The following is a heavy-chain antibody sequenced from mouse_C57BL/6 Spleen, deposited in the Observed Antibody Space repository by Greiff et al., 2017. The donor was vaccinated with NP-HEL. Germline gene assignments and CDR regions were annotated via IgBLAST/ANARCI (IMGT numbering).Heavy chain of an antibody. CDR1: GYTFTDYY. Sequence: EVQLQQSGPELVKPGASVKISCKASGYTFTDYYMNWVKQSHGKSLEWIGDINPNNGGTSYNQKFKGKATLTVDKSSSTAYMELRSLTSEDSAVYYCARGDYYGSFHVRDFLFDWGQGTLVTVSA. J-gene: IGHJ3*01. CDR2: INPNNGGT. CDR3: ARGDYYGSFHVRDFLFD. V-gene: IGHV1-26*01. D-gene: IGHD1-1*01.